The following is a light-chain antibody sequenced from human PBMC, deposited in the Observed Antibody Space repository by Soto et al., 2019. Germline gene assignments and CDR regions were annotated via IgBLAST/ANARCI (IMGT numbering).Light chain of an antibody. J-gene: IGKJ5*01. CDR3: QHYSSSPPAIT. CDR2: GAS. Sequence: EIVLTQSPGTLSLSPGERATLSCRASQSVTSGYLAWYQQQPNQAPRLLIYGASYRATDIPDRFSGGGSGTDFTLTISRLEPEDFAVYYCQHYSSSPPAITFGQGTRLENK. CDR1: QSVTSGY. V-gene: IGKV3-20*01.